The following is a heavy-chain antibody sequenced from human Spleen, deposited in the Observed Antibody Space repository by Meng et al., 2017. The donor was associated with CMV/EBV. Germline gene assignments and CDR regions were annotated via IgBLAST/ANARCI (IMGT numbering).Heavy chain of an antibody. CDR1: GYTFITYG. D-gene: IGHD6-6*01. J-gene: IGHJ4*02. Sequence: ASVKVSCKASGYTFITYGITWVRQAPGQGLEWMGWISTYNDNTTYAQNLQGRVTMTTDTSSSTAYMELRSLRSDDTAVYYCARDIFGSSSGTFGGYWGQGTLVTVSS. CDR3: ARDIFGSSSGTFGGY. V-gene: IGHV1-18*01. CDR2: ISTYNDNT.